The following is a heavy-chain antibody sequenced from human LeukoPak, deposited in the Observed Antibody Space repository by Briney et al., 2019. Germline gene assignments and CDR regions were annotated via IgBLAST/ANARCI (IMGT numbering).Heavy chain of an antibody. J-gene: IGHJ3*02. D-gene: IGHD5-24*01. CDR2: ISYDGSNK. Sequence: GGSLRLSCAASGFTFSSYGMHWVRQAPGKGLGWVAVISYDGSNKYYADSVKGRFTISRDNSKNTLYLQINSLRAEDTAVYYCARAGDGYNDAVDIWGQGTMVTVSS. CDR3: ARAGDGYNDAVDI. V-gene: IGHV3-30*03. CDR1: GFTFSSYG.